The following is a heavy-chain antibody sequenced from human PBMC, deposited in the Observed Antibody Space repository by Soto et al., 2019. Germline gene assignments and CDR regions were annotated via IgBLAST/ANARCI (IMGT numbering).Heavy chain of an antibody. CDR1: GFTFSSYS. CDR2: ISYDGSNK. D-gene: IGHD1-26*01. CDR3: VRVREWDLLGALGY. Sequence: QVQLVESGGGVVQPGRSLRLSCAASGFTFSSYSMQWVRQAPGKGLEWVAVISYDGSNKYYADSVKGRFTISRDNSKNTLYLQMIGLRAEDTAVYYCVRVREWDLLGALGYWGQGTLVTVSS. V-gene: IGHV3-30-3*01. J-gene: IGHJ4*02.